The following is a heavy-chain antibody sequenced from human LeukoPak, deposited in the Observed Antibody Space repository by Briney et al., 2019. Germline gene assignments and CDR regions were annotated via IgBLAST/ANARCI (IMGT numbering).Heavy chain of an antibody. CDR3: AKDQYGEAFDI. CDR1: GFTFSSYW. V-gene: IGHV3-74*01. D-gene: IGHD4-17*01. CDR2: IYSDGGGT. J-gene: IGHJ3*02. Sequence: PGGSLRLSCAASGFTFSSYWMHWVRHAPGKGLVWVSRIYSDGGGTSYADSVMGRFTISRDNSKNTLYLQMNSLRAEDTAVYYCAKDQYGEAFDIWGPGTMVTVSS.